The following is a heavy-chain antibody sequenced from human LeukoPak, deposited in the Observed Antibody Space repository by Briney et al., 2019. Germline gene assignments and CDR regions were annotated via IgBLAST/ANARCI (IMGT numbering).Heavy chain of an antibody. V-gene: IGHV3-48*03. Sequence: GGSLRLSCAASGFTFSSYEMNWVRQAPGKGLEWVSYISSSGSTIYYADSVKGRFTISRDNAKNSLYLQMNSLRAEDTAVYYCAELGITMIGGVWGKGTAVTISS. D-gene: IGHD3-10*02. CDR2: ISSSGSTI. CDR1: GFTFSSYE. CDR3: AELGITMIGGV. J-gene: IGHJ6*04.